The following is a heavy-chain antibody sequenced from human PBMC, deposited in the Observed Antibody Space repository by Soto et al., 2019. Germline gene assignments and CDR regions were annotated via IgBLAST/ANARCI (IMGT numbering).Heavy chain of an antibody. CDR1: GYTLTSYG. Sequence: ASVKVSCKASGYTLTSYGISWVRQAPGQGLEWMGWISAYNGNTNYAQKLQGRVTMTTDTSTSTAYMELRSLRSDDTAVYYCARVVEWEAFDYYYYGMDVWGQGTTVTVSS. V-gene: IGHV1-18*01. J-gene: IGHJ6*02. D-gene: IGHD1-26*01. CDR2: ISAYNGNT. CDR3: ARVVEWEAFDYYYYGMDV.